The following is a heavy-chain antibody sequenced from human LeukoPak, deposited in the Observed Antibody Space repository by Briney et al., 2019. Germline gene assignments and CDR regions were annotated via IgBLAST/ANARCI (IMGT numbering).Heavy chain of an antibody. CDR1: GFTFSDYY. D-gene: IGHD2-8*01. V-gene: IGHV3-11*01. J-gene: IGHJ6*02. Sequence: GGSLRLSCAASGFTFSDYYMGWIRQAPGKGLEWVSYISSSGSTIYYADSVKGRFTISRDNAKNSLYLQMNSLRAEDTAVYYCARAADCTNGVCYTGPPYYYYGMDVWGQGTTVTVSS. CDR2: ISSSGSTI. CDR3: ARAADCTNGVCYTGPPYYYYGMDV.